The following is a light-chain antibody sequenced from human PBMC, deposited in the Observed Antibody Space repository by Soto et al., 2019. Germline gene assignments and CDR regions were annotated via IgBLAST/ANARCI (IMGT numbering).Light chain of an antibody. Sequence: EITMTQSPAILSVSPGERATLSCRASQSVLKNLAWFQQKPGQAPRLLILGAPSRATGIPAGFSGSGSGTDFTLTISSVESEDFAVYYCQQYNNRPYTFGQGTKLEI. CDR1: QSVLKN. CDR3: QQYNNRPYT. V-gene: IGKV3-15*01. CDR2: GAP. J-gene: IGKJ2*01.